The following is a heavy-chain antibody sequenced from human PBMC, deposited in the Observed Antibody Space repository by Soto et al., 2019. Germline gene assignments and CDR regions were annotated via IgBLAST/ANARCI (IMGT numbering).Heavy chain of an antibody. D-gene: IGHD6-13*01. CDR3: ARHTHSSSWTTAFDY. CDR1: GGSISSSSYY. V-gene: IGHV4-39*01. CDR2: IYYSGST. Sequence: SETLSLTCTVSGGSISSSSYYWGWIRQPPGKGLEWIGSIYYSGSTYYNPSLKSRVTISVDTSKNQFSLKLSSVTAADTAVYYCARHTHSSSWTTAFDYWGQGTLVTVSS. J-gene: IGHJ4*02.